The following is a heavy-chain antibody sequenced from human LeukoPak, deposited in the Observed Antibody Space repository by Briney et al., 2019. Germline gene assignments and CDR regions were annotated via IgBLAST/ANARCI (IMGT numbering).Heavy chain of an antibody. V-gene: IGHV4-34*01. CDR1: GGSFSGYY. J-gene: IGHJ4*02. CDR3: ARVITIFGVNEDY. D-gene: IGHD3-3*01. CDR2: INHSGST. Sequence: SETLSLTCAVYGGSFSGYYWSWIRQPPGKGLEWIGEINHSGSTNYNPSLKSRVTISVGTSKNQFSLKLSSVTAADTAVYYCARVITIFGVNEDYWGQGTLVTVSS.